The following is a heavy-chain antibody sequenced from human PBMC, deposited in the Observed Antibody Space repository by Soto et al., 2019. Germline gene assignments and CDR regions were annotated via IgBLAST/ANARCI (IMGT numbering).Heavy chain of an antibody. V-gene: IGHV1-18*01. CDR1: GYTFTSYG. CDR2: ISAYNGNT. D-gene: IGHD6-6*01. Sequence: ASVKVSCKASGYTFTSYGISWVRQAPGQGLEWMGWISAYNGNTNYAQKLQGRVTMTTDTSTSTAYMELRSLRSDDTAVYDCAREGWAGGFMAAPPGGAFDIWGQGTMVTVSS. J-gene: IGHJ3*02. CDR3: AREGWAGGFMAAPPGGAFDI.